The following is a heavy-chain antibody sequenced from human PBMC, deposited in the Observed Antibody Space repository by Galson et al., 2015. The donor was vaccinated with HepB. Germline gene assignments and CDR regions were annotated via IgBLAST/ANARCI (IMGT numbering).Heavy chain of an antibody. D-gene: IGHD3-10*01. CDR3: AADRGSGSYYPTFDY. Sequence: SVKVSCKASGFTFTSSAVQWVRQARGQRLEWIGWIVVGSGNTNYAQKFQERVTITRDMSTSTAYMELSSLRSEDTAVYYCAADRGSGSYYPTFDYRGQGTLVTVSS. V-gene: IGHV1-58*01. CDR2: IVVGSGNT. J-gene: IGHJ4*02. CDR1: GFTFTSSA.